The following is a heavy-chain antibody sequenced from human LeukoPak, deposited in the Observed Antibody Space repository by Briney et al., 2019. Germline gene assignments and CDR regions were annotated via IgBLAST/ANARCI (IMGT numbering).Heavy chain of an antibody. CDR2: IKQDGGEK. J-gene: IGHJ4*02. D-gene: IGHD3-10*01. CDR1: GFTFSNYA. V-gene: IGHV3-7*04. Sequence: GGSLRLSCAASGFTFSNYAMSWVRQAPGKGLEWVANIKQDGGEKSYVDAVKDRFSISRDNAKSSLYLQMNSVRADDTAVYFCARETVYGSRSYHPYWGQGTLVTVSS. CDR3: ARETVYGSRSYHPY.